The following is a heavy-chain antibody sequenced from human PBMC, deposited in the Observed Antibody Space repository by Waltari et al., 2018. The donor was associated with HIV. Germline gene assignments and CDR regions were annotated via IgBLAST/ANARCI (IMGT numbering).Heavy chain of an antibody. Sequence: EVQLVQSGGGLVQPGGSLRLSCAASGDSLRNSWMNWVSQAPGKGLEWVANIRQDGSEKYYVDSVKGRFTISRDNAENSLYLQMNSLRVDDTAVYYCVRDRAPFIGGFGWDGMDVWGQGTTVTVSS. CDR1: GDSLRNSW. CDR2: IRQDGSEK. CDR3: VRDRAPFIGGFGWDGMDV. D-gene: IGHD3-10*01. V-gene: IGHV3-7*01. J-gene: IGHJ6*02.